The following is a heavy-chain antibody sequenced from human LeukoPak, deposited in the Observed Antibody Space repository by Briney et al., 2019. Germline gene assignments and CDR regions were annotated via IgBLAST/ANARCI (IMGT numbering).Heavy chain of an antibody. J-gene: IGHJ4*02. CDR1: GFPLSRSS. D-gene: IGHD5-24*01. CDR3: AKSGYNRFDY. V-gene: IGHV3-23*01. CDR2: ISGSGSGGST. Sequence: GGSLRLSCAAAGFPLSRSSMSWVRQAPGKGLEWVSNISGSGSGGSTYYADSVKGRFTISRDNSKNTLYLQMNSLRAEDTAVYYRAKSGYNRFDYWGQGTLVTVSS.